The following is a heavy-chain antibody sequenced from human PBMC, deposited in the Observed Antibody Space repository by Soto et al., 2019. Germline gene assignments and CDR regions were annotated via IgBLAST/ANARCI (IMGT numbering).Heavy chain of an antibody. CDR3: AKEGRYSSSRGYFDY. CDR1: GFTFTTYG. V-gene: IGHV3-23*01. Sequence: EVQLLESGGALVQPGGSRRLSCAASGFTFTTYGMSWARQAQGKGLEWVSGISGSGGSTYYADSVKGRFTISRDNPKNTLYLQMNSLRAEDTAVYYCAKEGRYSSSRGYFDYWGQGTLVTVSS. D-gene: IGHD6-13*01. J-gene: IGHJ4*02. CDR2: ISGSGGST.